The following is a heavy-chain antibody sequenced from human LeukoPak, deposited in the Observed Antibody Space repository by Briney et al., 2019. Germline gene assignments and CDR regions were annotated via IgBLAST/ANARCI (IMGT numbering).Heavy chain of an antibody. Sequence: AASVKVSCKASGGTFSSYAISWVRQAPGQGLEWMGRIIPILGIANYAQKFQGRVTITADKSTSTAYMELSSLRSEDTAVYYCARDPQNYYDSSGYRSAFDIWGQGTMVTVSS. D-gene: IGHD3-22*01. CDR2: IIPILGIA. CDR3: ARDPQNYYDSSGYRSAFDI. J-gene: IGHJ3*02. CDR1: GGTFSSYA. V-gene: IGHV1-69*04.